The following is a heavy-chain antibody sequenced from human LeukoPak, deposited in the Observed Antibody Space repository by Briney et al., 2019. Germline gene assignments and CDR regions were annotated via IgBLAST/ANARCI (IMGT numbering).Heavy chain of an antibody. J-gene: IGHJ3*02. CDR2: FDPEDGET. CDR1: GYTLTELS. V-gene: IGHV1-24*01. D-gene: IGHD3-10*01. Sequence: ASVKVSCKVSGYTLTELSMHWVRQAPGKGLEWMGGFDPEDGETIYAQKFQGRVTMTEDTSTDTAYMELSSLRSEDTAVYYCATFTRLYYYGSGSDLQAFDIWGQGTMVTVSS. CDR3: ATFTRLYYYGSGSDLQAFDI.